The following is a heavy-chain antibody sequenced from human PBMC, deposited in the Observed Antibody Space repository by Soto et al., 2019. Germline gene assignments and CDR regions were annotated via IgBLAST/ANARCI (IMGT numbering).Heavy chain of an antibody. D-gene: IGHD2-21*01. J-gene: IGHJ6*02. Sequence: SLRLSCTASGFNFSIYGLHWVRQAPGKGLEWVAVISYDGNKKYYGDSVKGRFTISRDNSKNTLDLQMTSLRTEDTAVYFCAKESQIGYYYFYGMGVWGQGTTVTVSS. CDR1: GFNFSIYG. CDR2: ISYDGNKK. V-gene: IGHV3-30*18. CDR3: AKESQIGYYYFYGMGV.